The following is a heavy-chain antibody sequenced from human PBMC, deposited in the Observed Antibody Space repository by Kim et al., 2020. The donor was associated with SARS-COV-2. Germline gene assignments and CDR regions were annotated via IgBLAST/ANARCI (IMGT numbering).Heavy chain of an antibody. V-gene: IGHV3-30*02. D-gene: IGHD3-10*01. J-gene: IGHJ4*02. CDR3: ATKSLGVRGVAIDY. Sequence: ADAVKGRFTITRDNSKNTLYLQMNSLRAEDTAVYYCATKSLGVRGVAIDYWGQGTLVTVSS.